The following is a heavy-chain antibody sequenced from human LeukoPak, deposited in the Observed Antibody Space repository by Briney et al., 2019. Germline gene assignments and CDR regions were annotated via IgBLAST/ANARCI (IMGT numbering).Heavy chain of an antibody. D-gene: IGHD3-22*01. CDR3: ARDWGYYDSSGYLGPFDAFDI. J-gene: IGHJ3*02. V-gene: IGHV1-18*01. CDR1: VYTFTSYG. CDR2: ISAYNGNT. Sequence: ASVKVSCKASVYTFTSYGISWVRQAPGQGLEWMGWISAYNGNTNYAQKLQGRGTMTTDTSTSTAYMELRSLRSDDTAVYYCARDWGYYDSSGYLGPFDAFDIWGQGTMVTVSS.